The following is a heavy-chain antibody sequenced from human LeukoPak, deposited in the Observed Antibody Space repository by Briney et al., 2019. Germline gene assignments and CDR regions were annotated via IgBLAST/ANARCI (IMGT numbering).Heavy chain of an antibody. CDR2: IIPIFGTA. CDR1: GGTFSSYA. Sequence: SVKVSCKASGGTFSSYAISWVRQAPGQGLEWMGGIIPIFGTANYAQKFQGRVTITADESTSTAYMELSSLRSEDTAVYYCARASSMVRGVIIYYFDYWGQGTLVTVSS. D-gene: IGHD3-10*01. CDR3: ARASSMVRGVIIYYFDY. V-gene: IGHV1-69*13. J-gene: IGHJ4*02.